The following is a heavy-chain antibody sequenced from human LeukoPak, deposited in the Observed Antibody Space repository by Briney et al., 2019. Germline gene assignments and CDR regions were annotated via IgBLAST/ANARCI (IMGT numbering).Heavy chain of an antibody. CDR1: GFSLTTTGVT. D-gene: IGHD6-13*01. Sequence: SGPTLVKPTQTLTLTCSFSGFSLTTTGVTVGWIRQPPGKALEWLALIYWDGDQRFSPSLNSRLTITKDTSKNQVVLTMTNMDPVDTATYYCARMGYEVAAAVYFFDYWGQGTLVTVSS. CDR3: ARMGYEVAAAVYFFDY. CDR2: IYWDGDQ. J-gene: IGHJ4*02. V-gene: IGHV2-5*02.